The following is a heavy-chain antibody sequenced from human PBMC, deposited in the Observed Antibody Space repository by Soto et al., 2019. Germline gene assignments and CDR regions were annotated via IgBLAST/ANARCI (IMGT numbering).Heavy chain of an antibody. D-gene: IGHD4-4*01. CDR1: GYTFTSLG. V-gene: IGHV1-18*01. CDR2: ISPYNGNT. Sequence: QVQLVQSGAELMKPGASVTVSCKASGYTFTSLGISWVRQAPGQGLEWMGWISPYNGNTNLAQKFQGRGILTTEAATSTAHMELRSLRSDDTAVYYCARHDYSNYDPSRTFDYWGQGALVTVSS. J-gene: IGHJ4*02. CDR3: ARHDYSNYDPSRTFDY.